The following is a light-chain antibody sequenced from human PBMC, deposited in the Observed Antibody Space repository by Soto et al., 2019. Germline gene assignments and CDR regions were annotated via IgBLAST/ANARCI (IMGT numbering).Light chain of an antibody. CDR2: DVN. CDR3: SSYITSSTLV. J-gene: IGLJ2*01. Sequence: QSALTQPASVSGSPGQSITISCTGTSSDVGGYNYVSWYQQHPGKAPKLMIYDVNNRPSGVSNRFSGSKSGNTASLTISGLQTEDEADYYCSSYITSSTLVFGGGTKVTVL. V-gene: IGLV2-14*01. CDR1: SSDVGGYNY.